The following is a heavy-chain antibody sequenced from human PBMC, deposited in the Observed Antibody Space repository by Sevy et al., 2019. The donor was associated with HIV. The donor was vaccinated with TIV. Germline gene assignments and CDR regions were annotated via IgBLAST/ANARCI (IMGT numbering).Heavy chain of an antibody. CDR3: ARDVLNWGGFDY. Sequence: GGSLRLSCAASGFTFSSYSMNWVRQAPGKGLEWVSYISSSSTIYYADSVKGRFTISRDNAKNSLYLQMNSLRDEDTAVYYCARDVLNWGGFDYWGQRTLVTVSS. CDR2: ISSSSTI. V-gene: IGHV3-48*02. D-gene: IGHD2-21*01. J-gene: IGHJ4*02. CDR1: GFTFSSYS.